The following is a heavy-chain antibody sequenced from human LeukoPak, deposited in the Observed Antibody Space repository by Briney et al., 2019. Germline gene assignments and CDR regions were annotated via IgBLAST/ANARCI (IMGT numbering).Heavy chain of an antibody. V-gene: IGHV3-53*01. CDR2: IYSGGST. CDR3: AIYGGNGYGMDV. Sequence: SGGSLRLSCEASGFTVSSNYMSWVRQAPWRGLEWVSVIYSGGSTYYADSVKGRFTISRDNSKNTLYLQMNSLRAEDTAVYYCAIYGGNGYGMDVWGQGTTVTVSS. J-gene: IGHJ6*02. CDR1: GFTVSSNY. D-gene: IGHD4-23*01.